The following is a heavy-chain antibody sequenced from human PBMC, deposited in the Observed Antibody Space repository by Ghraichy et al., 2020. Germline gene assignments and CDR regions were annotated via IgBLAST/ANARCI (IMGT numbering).Heavy chain of an antibody. D-gene: IGHD2-15*01. J-gene: IGHJ6*03. Sequence: SVKVSCKASGGTFSSYAISWVRQAPGQGLEWMGGIIPIFGTANYAQKFQGRVTITADKSTSTAYMELSSLRSEDTAVYYCARGYCSGGSCYLDYYYMDVWGKGTTVTVSS. V-gene: IGHV1-69*06. CDR1: GGTFSSYA. CDR2: IIPIFGTA. CDR3: ARGYCSGGSCYLDYYYMDV.